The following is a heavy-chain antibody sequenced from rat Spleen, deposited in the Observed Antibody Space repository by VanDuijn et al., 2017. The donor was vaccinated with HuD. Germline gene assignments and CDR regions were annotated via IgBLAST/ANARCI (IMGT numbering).Heavy chain of an antibody. V-gene: IGHV2-32*01. D-gene: IGHD1-2*01. CDR2: VGSDGDT. Sequence: QVQLKESGPGLVQPSQTLSLTCTVSGFTLSRYHVHWVRQPPGKGLEWMGVVGSDGDTSYNAGLKSRLSISRDTSKSQVFLTMSSLQTEDTATYYCARAGSAAISLGNWFAYWGQGSLVTVSS. J-gene: IGHJ3*01. CDR3: ARAGSAAISLGNWFAY. CDR1: GFTLSRYH.